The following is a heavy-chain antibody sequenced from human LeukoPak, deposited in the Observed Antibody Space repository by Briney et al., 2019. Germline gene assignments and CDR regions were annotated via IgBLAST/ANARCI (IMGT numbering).Heavy chain of an antibody. Sequence: GGSLRLSCAASGFTFSSYAMSWVRQAPGKGLEWVSAIRGSGDSTTTYYADSVKGRFTISRDNSKSTLYLQMNSLRAEDTAVYYCAKTDENYFDYWGQGTLVTVSS. J-gene: IGHJ4*02. V-gene: IGHV3-23*01. CDR1: GFTFSSYA. CDR2: IRGSGDSTTT. CDR3: AKTDENYFDY.